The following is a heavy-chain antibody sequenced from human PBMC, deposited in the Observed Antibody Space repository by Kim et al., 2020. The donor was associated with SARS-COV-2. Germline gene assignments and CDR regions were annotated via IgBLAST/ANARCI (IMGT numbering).Heavy chain of an antibody. V-gene: IGHV3-15*01. J-gene: IGHJ4*02. CDR3: TADRMLTALFDS. Sequence: YAAPVKGRFTSSRDDSKNTLYLQMSSLKAEDTAVYYCTADRMLTALFDSWGQGSLVTVSS. D-gene: IGHD3-9*01.